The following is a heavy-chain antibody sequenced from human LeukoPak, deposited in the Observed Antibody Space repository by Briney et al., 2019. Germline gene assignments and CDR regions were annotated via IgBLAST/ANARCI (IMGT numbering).Heavy chain of an antibody. CDR1: GFTFSSYN. CDR3: ARSHSGSYSLFDY. V-gene: IGHV3-48*01. CDR2: ISSSSSTI. Sequence: GGSLRLSCAASGFTFSSYNMNWVRQAPGKGLEWVSYISSSSSTIYYADSVKGRFTISRDNAKNSLYLQMNSLRAEDTAVYYCARSHSGSYSLFDYWGQGTLVTVSS. J-gene: IGHJ4*02. D-gene: IGHD1-26*01.